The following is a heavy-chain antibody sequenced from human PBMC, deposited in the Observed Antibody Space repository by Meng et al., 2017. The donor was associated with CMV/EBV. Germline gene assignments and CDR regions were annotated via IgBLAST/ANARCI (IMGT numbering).Heavy chain of an antibody. D-gene: IGHD4-17*01. V-gene: IGHV1-18*01. CDR3: ARGTTVAFDI. CDR2: ISAYNGNT. Sequence: ASEKVSCKASGYTFTSYGISWVRQAPGQGREGMGWISAYNGNTNYAQKLQGRVTMTTDTSTSTAYMELRSLRSTDTAVYYCARGTTVAFDIWGQGTMVTVSS. CDR1: GYTFTSYG. J-gene: IGHJ3*02.